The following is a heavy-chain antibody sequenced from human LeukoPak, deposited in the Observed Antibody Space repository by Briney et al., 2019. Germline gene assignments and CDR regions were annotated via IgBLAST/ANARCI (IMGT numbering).Heavy chain of an antibody. CDR1: GFTFSSYA. V-gene: IGHV2-26*01. J-gene: IGHJ4*02. Sequence: LRLSCAASGFTFSSYAMSWIRQPPGKALEWLAHIFSNDEKSYSTSLKSRLTISKDTSKSQVVLTMTNMDPVDTATYYCARIGYCSGSRCLNFDYWGQGTLVTVSS. CDR3: ARIGYCSGSRCLNFDY. CDR2: IFSNDEK. D-gene: IGHD2-15*01.